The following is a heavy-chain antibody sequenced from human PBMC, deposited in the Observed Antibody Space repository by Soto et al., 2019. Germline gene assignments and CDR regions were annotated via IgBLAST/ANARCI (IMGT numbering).Heavy chain of an antibody. CDR1: GFTFKSYA. CDR3: AKDLSYSNTRA. D-gene: IGHD6-13*01. CDR2: VSGSGTST. V-gene: IGHV3-23*01. Sequence: GGSLRLSCAASGFTFKSYAMSWVRQAPGKGLEWVSAVSGSGTSTYYADSVKGRFTISRDNSKNTLYLQMNSLRAEDTAVYYCAKDLSYSNTRAWGQGTLVTVSS. J-gene: IGHJ5*02.